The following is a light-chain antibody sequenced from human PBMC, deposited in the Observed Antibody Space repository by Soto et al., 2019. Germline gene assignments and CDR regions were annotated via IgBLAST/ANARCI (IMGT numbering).Light chain of an antibody. CDR3: QHYNDWPPTWT. J-gene: IGKJ1*01. V-gene: IGKV3-15*01. Sequence: EIVMTQSPATLSVSPGERATLSCMASQSVSSKLAWYQQKPGQAPRVLIFGASTRATGIPARFSGSGSGTEFTLTISSLQSEDFAVYYCQHYNDWPPTWTFGQGTRVEIK. CDR1: QSVSSK. CDR2: GAS.